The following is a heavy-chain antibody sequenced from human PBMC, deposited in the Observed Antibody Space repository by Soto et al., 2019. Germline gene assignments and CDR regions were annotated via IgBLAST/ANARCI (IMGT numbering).Heavy chain of an antibody. V-gene: IGHV4-30-4*01. CDR2: IYYSGST. J-gene: IGHJ5*02. D-gene: IGHD3-3*01. CDR1: GGSISSGDYY. Sequence: SETLSLTCTVSGGSISSGDYYWSWIRQPPGKGLEWIGYIYYSGSTYYNPSLKSRVTISVDTSKNQFSLKLSSVTAADTAVYYCARLLDPDNWFGPWGPGTLVTVSS. CDR3: ARLLDPDNWFGP.